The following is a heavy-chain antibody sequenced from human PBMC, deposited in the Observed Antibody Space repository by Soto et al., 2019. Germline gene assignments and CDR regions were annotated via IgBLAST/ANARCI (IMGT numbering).Heavy chain of an antibody. J-gene: IGHJ4*02. D-gene: IGHD6-19*01. CDR3: ARVVRAGSSGWYQDY. CDR1: GGSISSYY. CDR2: IYYSGST. Sequence: KPSETLSLTCTVSGGSISSYYWSWIRQPPGKGLEWIGYIYYSGSTNYNPSLKSRVTISVDTSKNQFSLKLSSVTAADTAVYYCARVVRAGSSGWYQDYWGQGTLVTVSS. V-gene: IGHV4-59*01.